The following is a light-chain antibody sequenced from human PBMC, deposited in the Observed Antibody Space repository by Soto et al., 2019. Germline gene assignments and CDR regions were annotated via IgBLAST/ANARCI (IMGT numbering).Light chain of an antibody. J-gene: IGKJ5*01. CDR3: QQRSNWPIT. V-gene: IGKV3-11*01. CDR2: GAS. CDR1: QTISSW. Sequence: TQSPSTLSGSVGDRVTITCRASQTISSWLAWYQQKAGQSPRLLIYGASTRAAETPARFSGSGSGTDFTLTISSLEPEDFALYYCQQRSNWPITFGQGTRLEIK.